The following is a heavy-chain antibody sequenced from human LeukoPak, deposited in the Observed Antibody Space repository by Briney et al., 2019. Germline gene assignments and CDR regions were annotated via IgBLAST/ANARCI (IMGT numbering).Heavy chain of an antibody. CDR2: IYPGDSDT. Sequence: GESLKISCKGSGYSFTSYWIGWVRQMPGKGLEWMGSIYPGDSDTRYSPSFQGQVTISADNSISTASLQWSTLKASATPMYYCARHFALAYWAQGTLVTVSS. CDR3: ARHFALAY. CDR1: GYSFTSYW. J-gene: IGHJ4*02. V-gene: IGHV5-51*01. D-gene: IGHD3-16*01.